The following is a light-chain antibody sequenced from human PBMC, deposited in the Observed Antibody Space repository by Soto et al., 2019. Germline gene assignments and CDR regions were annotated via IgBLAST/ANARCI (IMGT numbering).Light chain of an antibody. J-gene: IGKJ2*01. Sequence: EIVMTKSPATLSVSPGERVTLSCRASQTISDNLAWFQQKSGQAPRHLIHGAFKRATGVPDRFSGSGSGTEFTLTISSLQSEDSAVYYCQQYHNWPPQYTFGQGTKLQIK. CDR3: QQYHNWPPQYT. CDR2: GAF. V-gene: IGKV3-15*01. CDR1: QTISDN.